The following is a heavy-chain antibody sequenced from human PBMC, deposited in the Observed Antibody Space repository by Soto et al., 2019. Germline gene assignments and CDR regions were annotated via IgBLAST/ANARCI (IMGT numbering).Heavy chain of an antibody. Sequence: EVQLVESGGGLVQPGGSLRLSCAASGFTVSSDYMTWVRQAPGKGLEWLSTVYSGGTTYYADSVKGRFIIFRDNSKNTLFLQMNNLRVEDTAMYYCARDPGYRNGMDVWGQGTTVTVSS. CDR1: GFTVSSDY. J-gene: IGHJ6*02. D-gene: IGHD5-18*01. V-gene: IGHV3-66*01. CDR2: VYSGGTT. CDR3: ARDPGYRNGMDV.